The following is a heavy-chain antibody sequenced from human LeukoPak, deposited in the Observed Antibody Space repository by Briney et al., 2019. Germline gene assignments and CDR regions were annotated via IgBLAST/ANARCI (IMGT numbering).Heavy chain of an antibody. CDR3: AKDIGRSSYYYFDY. J-gene: IGHJ4*02. D-gene: IGHD6-13*01. CDR1: GFTFSDHG. V-gene: IGHV3-30*02. CDR2: IRYDGSDK. Sequence: GGSLRLSCAASGFTFSDHGMHWVRQAPGKGLEWVAFIRYDGSDKYYADSVKGRFTISRDNSKNTLYVQMHTLRAEDTAVYYCAKDIGRSSYYYFDYWGQGTLVTVSS.